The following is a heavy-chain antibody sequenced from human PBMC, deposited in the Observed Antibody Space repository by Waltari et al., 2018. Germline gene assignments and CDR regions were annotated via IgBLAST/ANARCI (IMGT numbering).Heavy chain of an antibody. D-gene: IGHD3-22*01. CDR1: GGTFSSYA. CDR3: ARDSLYYDSSGYYMTDY. CDR2: IIPIFGTA. V-gene: IGHV1-69*13. J-gene: IGHJ4*02. Sequence: QVQLVQSGAEVKKPGSSVKVSCKASGGTFSSYAIRWVRQAPGQGLEWMGGIIPIFGTANYAQKFQGRVTITADESTSTAYMELSSLRSEDTAVYYCARDSLYYDSSGYYMTDYWGQGTLVTVSS.